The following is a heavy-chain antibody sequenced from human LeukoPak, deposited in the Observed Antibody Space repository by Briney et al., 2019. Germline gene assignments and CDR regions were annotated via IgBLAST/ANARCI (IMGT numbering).Heavy chain of an antibody. CDR2: ISGSGVTT. D-gene: IGHD4-23*01. V-gene: IGHV3-23*01. J-gene: IGHJ4*02. CDR1: GFSFSSYA. CDR3: ARDPRYGGNSEGFDY. Sequence: GGSLRLSCAASGFSFSSYAMTWVRQAPGKGLEWVSTISGSGVTTYYADSVKGRFTISRDNSKNTLYLQMNSLRAEDTAVYFCARDPRYGGNSEGFDYWGQGMLVTVSS.